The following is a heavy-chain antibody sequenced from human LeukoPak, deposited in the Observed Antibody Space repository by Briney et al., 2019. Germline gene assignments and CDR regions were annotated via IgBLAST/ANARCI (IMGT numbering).Heavy chain of an antibody. J-gene: IGHJ4*02. V-gene: IGHV1-2*02. CDR1: GYTLTELS. Sequence: SVKVSCKVSGYTLTELSMHWVRQAPGQGLEWMGWIKYNSGESGTNYAQKFQGRVTMTRDTSISTAYMELSRLRSDDTAVYYCARVRPHTGITAVGPHFDYWGQGTQVTVSS. D-gene: IGHD6-13*01. CDR2: IKYNSGESGT. CDR3: ARVRPHTGITAVGPHFDY.